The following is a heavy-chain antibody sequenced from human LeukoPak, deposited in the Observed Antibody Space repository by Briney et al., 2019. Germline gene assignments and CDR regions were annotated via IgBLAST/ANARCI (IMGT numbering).Heavy chain of an antibody. CDR3: TKRARMGIAAAGDGFHI. V-gene: IGHV3-9*01. CDR1: GFRFDDYA. J-gene: IGHJ3*02. CDR2: ISWYSAAI. D-gene: IGHD6-13*01. Sequence: PGGSLRLSCAASGFRFDDYAMHWVRQAPGKGLEWVSGISWYSAAIGYADSVRGRFTLSRDNAKNSLFLQMSSLRVEDTALYYCTKRARMGIAAAGDGFHIWGQGTMVTVSS.